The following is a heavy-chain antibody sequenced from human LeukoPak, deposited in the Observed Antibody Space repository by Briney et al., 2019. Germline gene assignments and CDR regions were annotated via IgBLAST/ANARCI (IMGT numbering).Heavy chain of an antibody. CDR3: AKTIGYDFWSGYYYFDY. CDR1: GFTFSSYA. V-gene: IGHV3-23*01. Sequence: PGGSLRLSCAASGFTFSSYAMSWVRQAPGKGLEWVSAISGSGGSTYYADSVKGRFTISRDNSKNTLYLQMNSLRAEDTAVYYCAKTIGYDFWSGYYYFDYWGQGTLVTVSS. CDR2: ISGSGGST. D-gene: IGHD3-3*01. J-gene: IGHJ4*02.